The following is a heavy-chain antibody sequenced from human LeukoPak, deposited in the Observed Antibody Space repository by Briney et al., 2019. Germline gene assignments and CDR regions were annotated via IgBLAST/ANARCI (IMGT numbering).Heavy chain of an antibody. J-gene: IGHJ3*02. Sequence: GGTLRLSCAASGFTFSSYGMSWVRQAPGKGLEWVSAISGSGGSTYYADSVKGRFTISRDNSKNTLYLQMNSLRAEDTALYYCARRGRAAHAFDIWGQGTMVTVSS. D-gene: IGHD6-6*01. V-gene: IGHV3-23*01. CDR2: ISGSGGST. CDR1: GFTFSSYG. CDR3: ARRGRAAHAFDI.